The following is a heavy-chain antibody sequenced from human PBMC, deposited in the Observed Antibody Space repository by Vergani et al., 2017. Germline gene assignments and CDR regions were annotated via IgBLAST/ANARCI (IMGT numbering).Heavy chain of an antibody. D-gene: IGHD3-16*01. CDR2: IYNSGNG. V-gene: IGHV4-39*01. Sequence: QMQLQESGPGLVKASETLSLTCTVSGDSIISRSYYWGWIRQPPGKGLEWIGSIYNSGNGDSSSSLKSRVTISADTSKNQFSLRLTSVTAADTAVHYCASGKYYSDSTSHFRGRYFDVWVRGTLVTVPS. CDR3: ASGKYYSDSTSHFRGRYFDV. J-gene: IGHJ2*01. CDR1: GDSIISRSYY.